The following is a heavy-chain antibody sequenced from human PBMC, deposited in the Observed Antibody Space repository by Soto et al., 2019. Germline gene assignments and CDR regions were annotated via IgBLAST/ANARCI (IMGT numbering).Heavy chain of an antibody. CDR3: AKTLVGGGALDI. J-gene: IGHJ3*02. V-gene: IGHV5-51*01. CDR1: GYSFGNFW. CDR2: VYPDDSDI. D-gene: IGHD1-26*01. Sequence: EVQLVQSGAEVKKPGESLKISCKGSGYSFGNFWIAWVRQMPGKGLEWMGIVYPDDSDIRYSPSFQGQVPISAHKSVTTAYLHLSTLSASATAIYYCAKTLVGGGALDIWGQGTVVTVSS.